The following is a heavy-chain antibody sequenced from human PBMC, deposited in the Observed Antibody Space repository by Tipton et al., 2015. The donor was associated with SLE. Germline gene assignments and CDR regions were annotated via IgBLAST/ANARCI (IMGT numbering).Heavy chain of an antibody. J-gene: IGHJ2*01. Sequence: TLSLTCTVSDASISGHYWSWIRQPAGKGLEWIGRIYSSGSTNDNPSLKSRVTMSVDTSKNQFSLKLSSVTAADTAVYYCAREFLNPVTTVHYYFDLWGRGTLVTVSS. CDR1: DASISGHY. V-gene: IGHV4-4*07. CDR3: AREFLNPVTTVHYYFDL. D-gene: IGHD4-11*01. CDR2: IYSSGST.